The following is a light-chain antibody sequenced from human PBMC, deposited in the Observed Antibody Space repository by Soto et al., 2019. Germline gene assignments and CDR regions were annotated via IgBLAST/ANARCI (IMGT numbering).Light chain of an antibody. Sequence: QSALTQPPSASGSPGQSVTIPCTGTSSDVGAYNYVCWYQQHPGKAPKLIISEVTKRPSGVPDRFSGSKSGNTASLTVTGLQAEDEADYYCSSYAGSNNPWVFGGGTKVTVL. CDR1: SSDVGAYNY. J-gene: IGLJ3*02. CDR2: EVT. CDR3: SSYAGSNNPWV. V-gene: IGLV2-8*01.